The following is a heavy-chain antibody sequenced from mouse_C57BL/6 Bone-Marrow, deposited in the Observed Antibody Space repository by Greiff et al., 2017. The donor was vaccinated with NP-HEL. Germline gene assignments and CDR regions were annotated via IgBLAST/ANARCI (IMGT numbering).Heavy chain of an antibody. CDR2: IDPSDSYT. V-gene: IGHV1-50*01. CDR3: ARRGYFDY. Sequence: VQLQQPGAELVKPGASVKLSCKASGYTFTSYWLQWVKQRPGQGLEWIGEIDPSDSYTNYNQKFKGKATLTVDTSSSTAYMQLSGLTSEDSAVYYCARRGYFDYWGQGTTLTVSS. J-gene: IGHJ2*01. CDR1: GYTFTSYW.